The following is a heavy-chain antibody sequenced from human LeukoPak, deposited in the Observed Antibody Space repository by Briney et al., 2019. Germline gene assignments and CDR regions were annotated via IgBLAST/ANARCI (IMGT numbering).Heavy chain of an antibody. J-gene: IGHJ4*02. CDR3: ARGQETLWFGELLYYGFDY. CDR1: GYTFTSYG. D-gene: IGHD3-10*01. V-gene: IGHV1-69*13. CDR2: IIPIFGTA. Sequence: SVKVSCEASGYTFTSYGISWVRQAPGQGLEWMGGIIPIFGTANYAQKFQGRVTITADESTSTAYMELSSLRSEDTAVYYCARGQETLWFGELLYYGFDYWGQGTLVTVSS.